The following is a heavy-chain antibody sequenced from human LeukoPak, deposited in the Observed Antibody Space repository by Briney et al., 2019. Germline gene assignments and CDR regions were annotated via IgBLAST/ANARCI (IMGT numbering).Heavy chain of an antibody. CDR3: AKDLTYGSGSPDHDGFDI. CDR1: GFTFRSYA. J-gene: IGHJ3*02. V-gene: IGHV3-23*01. Sequence: GGSLRLSCAASGFTFRSYAMTWVRQAPGQGLEWVSVISGDGMITYDADSVKGRFTISRDNSKNTLYLQANSLRVEDTAVYYCAKDLTYGSGSPDHDGFDIWGQGTMVTVSS. D-gene: IGHD3-10*01. CDR2: ISGDGMIT.